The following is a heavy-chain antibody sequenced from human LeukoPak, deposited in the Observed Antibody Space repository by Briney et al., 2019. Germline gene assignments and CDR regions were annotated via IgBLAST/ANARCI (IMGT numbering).Heavy chain of an antibody. V-gene: IGHV4-61*01. D-gene: IGHD6-19*01. CDR3: AKDQRSIAVAGYSDY. CDR2: IYYSGST. Sequence: PSETLSLTCTVSGNSISTSKSYWGWIRQPPGKGLEWIGYIYYSGSTNYNPSLKSRVTISVDTSKNQFSLKLSSVTAADTAIYYCAKDQRSIAVAGYSDYWGQGTLVTVSS. J-gene: IGHJ4*02. CDR1: GNSISTSKSY.